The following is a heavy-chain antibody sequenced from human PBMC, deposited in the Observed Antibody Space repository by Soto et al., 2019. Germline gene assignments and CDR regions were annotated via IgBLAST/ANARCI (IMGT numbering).Heavy chain of an antibody. CDR1: GFTFSRFG. CDR2: ISYDGSNR. D-gene: IGHD2-2*02. J-gene: IGHJ4*02. CDR3: ARGLGVVVPAAIAVDY. V-gene: IGHV3-30*03. Sequence: GGSLRLSCAASGFTFSRFGMHWVRQAPGKGLEWVAVISYDGSNRFYADSVKGRFTISRDNSKNTLYLQMNSLRAEDTAVYYCARGLGVVVPAAIAVDYWGQGTLVTVSS.